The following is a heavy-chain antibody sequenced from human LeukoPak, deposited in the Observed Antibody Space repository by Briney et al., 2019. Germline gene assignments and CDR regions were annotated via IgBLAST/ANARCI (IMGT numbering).Heavy chain of an antibody. Sequence: PGRSLRLSCVASGFTFSSYAMHWVRQAPGRGVEWVAVISIDGSNKYYADSVNGRFTSSRDNSKNTLYLQMNSLNAEDTAVYYCARDGGVEMATTLWGDYFDYWGQGTLVTVSS. CDR1: GFTFSSYA. V-gene: IGHV3-30*04. J-gene: IGHJ4*02. CDR3: ARDGGVEMATTLWGDYFDY. D-gene: IGHD5-24*01. CDR2: ISIDGSNK.